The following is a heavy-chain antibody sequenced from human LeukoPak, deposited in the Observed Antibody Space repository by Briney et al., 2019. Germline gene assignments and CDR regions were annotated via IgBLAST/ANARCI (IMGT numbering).Heavy chain of an antibody. D-gene: IGHD3-22*01. Sequence: ASVKVSCKASGYTFTSYGISWVRQAPGQGLEWMGWISAYNGNTNYAQKLQGRVTMTTDTSTSTAYMELRSLRSDDTAVYYCARVLYYDSSGYFKTGPPNAFDIWGQGTMVTVSS. CDR1: GYTFTSYG. CDR2: ISAYNGNT. V-gene: IGHV1-18*01. J-gene: IGHJ3*02. CDR3: ARVLYYDSSGYFKTGPPNAFDI.